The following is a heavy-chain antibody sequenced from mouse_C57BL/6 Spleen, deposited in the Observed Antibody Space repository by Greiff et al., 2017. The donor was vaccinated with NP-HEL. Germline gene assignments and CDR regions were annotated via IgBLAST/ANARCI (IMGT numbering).Heavy chain of an antibody. Sequence: EVQVVESEGGLVQPGSSMKLSCTASGFTFSDYYMAWVRQVPEKGLEWVANINYDGSSTYYLDSLKSRFIISRDNAKNILYLQMSSLKSEDTATYYCARERYSNYFDYWGQGTTLTVSS. CDR3: ARERYSNYFDY. J-gene: IGHJ2*01. D-gene: IGHD2-5*01. CDR1: GFTFSDYY. V-gene: IGHV5-16*01. CDR2: INYDGSST.